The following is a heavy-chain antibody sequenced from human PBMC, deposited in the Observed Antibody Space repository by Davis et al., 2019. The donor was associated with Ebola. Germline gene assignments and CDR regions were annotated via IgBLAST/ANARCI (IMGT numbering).Heavy chain of an antibody. D-gene: IGHD2-15*01. V-gene: IGHV3-30*02. Sequence: PGGSLRLSCAASGFTFSSYGMHWVRQAPGKGLEWVAFIRYDGSNKYYADSVKGRFTISRDNAKNSLYLQMNSLRAEDTAVYYCARRMGGGSLRDYRGQGTLVIVSS. CDR1: GFTFSSYG. J-gene: IGHJ4*02. CDR3: ARRMGGGSLRDY. CDR2: IRYDGSNK.